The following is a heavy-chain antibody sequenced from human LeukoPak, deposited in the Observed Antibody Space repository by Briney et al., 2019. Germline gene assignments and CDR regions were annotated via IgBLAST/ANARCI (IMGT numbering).Heavy chain of an antibody. D-gene: IGHD3-10*01. J-gene: IGHJ4*02. CDR2: ISSSGSTI. Sequence: KPGGSLRLSCAASGFTFSDYYMSWIRQAPGQGLEWVSYISSSGSTIYYADSVKGRFTISRDNAKNSLYLQMNSLRAEDTAVYYCASSGVLWFGELWGPFDYWGQGTLVTVSS. V-gene: IGHV3-11*01. CDR3: ASSGVLWFGELWGPFDY. CDR1: GFTFSDYY.